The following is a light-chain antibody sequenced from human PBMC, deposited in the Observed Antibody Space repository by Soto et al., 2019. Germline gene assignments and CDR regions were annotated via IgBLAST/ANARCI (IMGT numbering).Light chain of an antibody. CDR2: DAS. V-gene: IGKV3D-15*02. CDR3: QQYGNSPLT. Sequence: EIVMTQSPATLSVSPGERATLSCRASQSVSSNLAWYQQKPGQAPRLLIYDASNRATGIPARFSGSGSGTDFTLTISSLEPEDFAVYYCQQYGNSPLTFGGGTKVDIK. CDR1: QSVSSN. J-gene: IGKJ4*01.